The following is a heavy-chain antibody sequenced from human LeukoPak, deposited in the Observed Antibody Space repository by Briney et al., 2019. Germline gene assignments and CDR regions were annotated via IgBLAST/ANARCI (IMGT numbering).Heavy chain of an antibody. V-gene: IGHV3-30*18. J-gene: IGHJ4*02. CDR3: AKVRPWMGSYCSGGSCYPGEEDY. D-gene: IGHD2-15*01. CDR1: GFTFSSYG. Sequence: GGSLRLSCAASGFTFSSYGMHWVRQAPGKGLEWVAVISYDGSNKYYADSVKGRFTISRDNSKNTLYLQMNSLRAEDTAVYYCAKVRPWMGSYCSGGSCYPGEEDYWGQGTLVTVSS. CDR2: ISYDGSNK.